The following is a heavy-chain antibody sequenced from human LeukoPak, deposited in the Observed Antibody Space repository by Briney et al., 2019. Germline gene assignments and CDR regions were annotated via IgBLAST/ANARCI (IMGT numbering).Heavy chain of an antibody. J-gene: IGHJ4*02. D-gene: IGHD3-10*01. V-gene: IGHV3-23*01. Sequence: GGSLRLSCAASGFTFSSYAMSWARQAPGKGLEWVSAISGSGGSTYYADSVKGRFTISRDNSKNTLYLQMNSLRAEDTAVYYCARHVLLQPSEIDYWGQGTLVTVSS. CDR3: ARHVLLQPSEIDY. CDR1: GFTFSSYA. CDR2: ISGSGGST.